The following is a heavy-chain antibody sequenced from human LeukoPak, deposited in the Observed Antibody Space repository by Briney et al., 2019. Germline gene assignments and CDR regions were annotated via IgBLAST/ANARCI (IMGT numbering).Heavy chain of an antibody. V-gene: IGHV1-2*02. J-gene: IGHJ4*02. CDR3: ARTAMDSHYFDY. Sequence: ASVTVSCKASGYTFTGYYMHWVRQAPGQGLEWMGWINPNSGGTNYAQKFQGRVTMTRDTSISTAYMELSRLRSDDTAVYYCARTAMDSHYFDYWGQGTLVTVSS. CDR1: GYTFTGYY. D-gene: IGHD5-18*01. CDR2: INPNSGGT.